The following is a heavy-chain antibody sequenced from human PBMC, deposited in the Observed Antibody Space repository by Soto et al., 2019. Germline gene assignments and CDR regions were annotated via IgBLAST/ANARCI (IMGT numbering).Heavy chain of an antibody. V-gene: IGHV4-38-2*01. CDR3: ARARWYDAFDV. CDR2: IFHGGNT. CDR1: GFFISSGNY. D-gene: IGHD2-15*01. J-gene: IGHJ3*01. Sequence: SEILSLTCAVSGFFISSGNYWGWIRKPPGKGLEWIGSIFHGGNTYYNPSLKSRVTISVDMSKNQFSLKLNSVTAADTAVYYCARARWYDAFDVWGQGTVVTVSS.